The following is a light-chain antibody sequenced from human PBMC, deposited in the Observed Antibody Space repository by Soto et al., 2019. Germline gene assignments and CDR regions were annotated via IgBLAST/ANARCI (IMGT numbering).Light chain of an antibody. V-gene: IGKV1-12*01. CDR1: QGISTW. CDR3: LQGNSFPLT. CDR2: TAS. J-gene: IGKJ4*01. Sequence: DIHMTQSPSSVSASVGDRVTITCRASQGISTWLAWYQQKPGEAPRLLIYTASTLHSGDPSRFSGSGSVTDFTLTITNLQPKDFATYYCLQGNSFPLTFGGGTKVEIK.